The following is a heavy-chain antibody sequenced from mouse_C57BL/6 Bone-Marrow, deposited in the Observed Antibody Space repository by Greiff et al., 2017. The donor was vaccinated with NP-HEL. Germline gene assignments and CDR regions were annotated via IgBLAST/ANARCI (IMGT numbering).Heavy chain of an antibody. D-gene: IGHD1-1*01. Sequence: VQLQQPGAELVKPGASVKLSCKASGYTFTSYWMQWVKQRPGQGLEWIGEIDPSDSYTNYNQKFKGKATLTVDTSSSPAYMQLSSLTSEDSAVYYCARYYYGLYWYFDVWGTGTTVTVSS. CDR1: GYTFTSYW. CDR3: ARYYYGLYWYFDV. J-gene: IGHJ1*03. V-gene: IGHV1-50*01. CDR2: IDPSDSYT.